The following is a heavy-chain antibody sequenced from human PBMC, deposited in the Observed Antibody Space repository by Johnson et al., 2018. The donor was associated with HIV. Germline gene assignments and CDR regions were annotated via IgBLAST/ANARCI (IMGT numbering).Heavy chain of an antibody. D-gene: IGHD6-13*01. CDR3: ARDPRSWYDDAFDI. Sequence: VQPVESGGGVVRPGGSLRLSCAASGFTLDDYGMSWVRQAPGKGLEWVSGINWSGGNTDYADSVKGRFTISRDNAKNSLYLQMNSLRAEDTALYYCARDPRSWYDDAFDIWGQGTMVTVSS. CDR2: INWSGGNT. V-gene: IGHV3-20*04. J-gene: IGHJ3*02. CDR1: GFTLDDYG.